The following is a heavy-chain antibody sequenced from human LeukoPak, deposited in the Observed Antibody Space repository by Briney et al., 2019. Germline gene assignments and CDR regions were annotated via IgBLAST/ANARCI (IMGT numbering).Heavy chain of an antibody. CDR3: ARILGYCSGASCYYFDY. D-gene: IGHD2-15*01. CDR1: GGSISNSNHY. CDR2: VYYSGST. J-gene: IGHJ4*02. V-gene: IGHV4-39*07. Sequence: SETLSLTCSVSGGSISNSNHYWGWIRQPPGKGLEWIGNVYYSGSTYYNPSLKSRVTMSVDTSKNQFSLKLSSVTAADTAVYYCARILGYCSGASCYYFDYWGQGTLVTVSS.